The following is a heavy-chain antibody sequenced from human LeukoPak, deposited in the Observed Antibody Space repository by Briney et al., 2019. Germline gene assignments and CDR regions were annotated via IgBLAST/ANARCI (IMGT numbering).Heavy chain of an antibody. CDR3: AKDALTGYFGYDAFDI. CDR1: GFTFSSYG. V-gene: IGHV3-30*18. CDR2: ISYGGSNK. D-gene: IGHD3-9*01. Sequence: GGSLRLSCAASGFTFSSYGMHWVRQAPGKGLEWVAVISYGGSNKYYADSVKGRFTISRDNSKNTLYLQMNSLRAEDTAVYYCAKDALTGYFGYDAFDIWGQGTMVTVSS. J-gene: IGHJ3*02.